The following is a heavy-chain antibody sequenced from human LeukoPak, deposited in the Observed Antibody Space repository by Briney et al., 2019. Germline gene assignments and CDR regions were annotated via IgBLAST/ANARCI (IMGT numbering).Heavy chain of an antibody. J-gene: IGHJ4*02. CDR3: ASDTYYYDSSGYYYLTG. CDR1: GGSISSYY. D-gene: IGHD3-22*01. CDR2: IYTSGST. V-gene: IGHV4-4*07. Sequence: SETLSLTCTVSGGSISSYYWSWIRQPAGKGLEWTGRIYTSGSTNYNPSLKSRVTMSVDTSKNQFSLKLSSVTAADTAVYYCASDTYYYDSSGYYYLTGWGQGTLVTVSS.